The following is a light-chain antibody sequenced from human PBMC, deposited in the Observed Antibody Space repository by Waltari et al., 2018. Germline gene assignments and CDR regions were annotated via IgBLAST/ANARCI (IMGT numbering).Light chain of an antibody. CDR1: SSDVGGYNF. Sequence: QSALTQPPSASGSPGQSVTISCTGTSSDVGGYNFVSWYQQHPGKAPKLMIYEVSKRPSGVPDRFSGPKSGNTASLTISGLQAEDEADYYCSSHTSSGTAVFGTGTKVTVL. J-gene: IGLJ1*01. V-gene: IGLV2-8*01. CDR3: SSHTSSGTAV. CDR2: EVS.